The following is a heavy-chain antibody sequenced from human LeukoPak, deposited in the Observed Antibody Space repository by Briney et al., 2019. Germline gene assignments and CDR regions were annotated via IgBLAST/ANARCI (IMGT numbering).Heavy chain of an antibody. V-gene: IGHV3-21*01. CDR3: ARDRNTAREDLRGDAFDI. J-gene: IGHJ3*02. CDR1: GFTFSSYS. D-gene: IGHD5-18*01. Sequence: TGGSLRLSCAASGFTFSSYSMNWVRQAPGKGLEWVSSISSSSSYIYYADSVKGRLTISRDNAKNSLYLQMNSLRAEDTAVYYCARDRNTAREDLRGDAFDIWGQGTMVTVSS. CDR2: ISSSSSYI.